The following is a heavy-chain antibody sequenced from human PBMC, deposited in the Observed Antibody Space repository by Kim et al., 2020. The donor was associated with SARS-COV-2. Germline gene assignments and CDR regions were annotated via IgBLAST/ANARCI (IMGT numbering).Heavy chain of an antibody. V-gene: IGHV3-30*18. CDR3: AKSIVVVPAATVYYYYYGMDV. CDR2: ISYDGSNK. D-gene: IGHD2-2*01. Sequence: GGSLRLSCAASGFTFSSYGMHWVRQAPGKGLEWVAVISYDGSNKYYADSVKGRFTISRDNSKNTLYLQMNSLRAEDTAVYYCAKSIVVVPAATVYYYYYGMDVWGQGTTVTVSS. CDR1: GFTFSSYG. J-gene: IGHJ6*02.